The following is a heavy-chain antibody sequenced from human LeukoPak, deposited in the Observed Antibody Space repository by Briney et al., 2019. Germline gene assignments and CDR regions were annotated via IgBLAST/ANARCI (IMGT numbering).Heavy chain of an antibody. CDR3: AHGTMITFGGPRFAY. V-gene: IGHV2-5*01. CDR1: GFSLSTSGVG. D-gene: IGHD3-16*01. J-gene: IGHJ4*02. CDR2: IYWNDDK. Sequence: SGPTLVKPTQTLTLTCTFSGFSLSTSGVGVGWIRQPPGKALEWLALIYWNDDKRYRPSLKSRLTITKDTSKNQVVLTMTNMDPVDTATYYCAHGTMITFGGPRFAYWGQGTLVTVSS.